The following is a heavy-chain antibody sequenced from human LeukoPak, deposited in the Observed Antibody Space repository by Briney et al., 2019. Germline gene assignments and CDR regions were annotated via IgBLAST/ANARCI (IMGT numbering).Heavy chain of an antibody. CDR1: GFTVSSNY. Sequence: PGGSLRLSCAASGFTVSSNYMSWVRQAPGKGLEWVSSITGSGGSTYYADSVKGRFTISRDNSKNTLYLQMNSLRAEDTAVYYCAKIAETSGSYGQGYDYWGQGTLVTVSS. D-gene: IGHD1-26*01. J-gene: IGHJ4*02. CDR3: AKIAETSGSYGQGYDY. V-gene: IGHV3-23*01. CDR2: ITGSGGST.